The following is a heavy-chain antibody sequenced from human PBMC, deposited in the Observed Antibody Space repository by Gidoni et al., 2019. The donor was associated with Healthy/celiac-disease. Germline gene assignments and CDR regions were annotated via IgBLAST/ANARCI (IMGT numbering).Heavy chain of an antibody. CDR3: ARILGCSSTSAPWRGWDV. CDR2: IDWDDDK. J-gene: IGHJ6*02. D-gene: IGHD2-2*01. V-gene: IGHV2-70*01. CDR1: GFSLSTSGMC. Sequence: QGTLRESGPALVKPTQTLTLTCTFSGFSLSTSGMCVSWIRQPPGKALEWLALIDWDDDKYYSTSLKTRLTISKDTSKNQVVLTMTNMDPVDTATYYCARILGCSSTSAPWRGWDVWGQGTTVTVSS.